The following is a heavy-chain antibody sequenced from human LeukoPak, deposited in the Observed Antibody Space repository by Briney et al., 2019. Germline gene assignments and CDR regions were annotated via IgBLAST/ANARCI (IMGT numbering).Heavy chain of an antibody. V-gene: IGHV1-2*02. CDR1: GYTFTGYY. CDR3: ARHPQYNWNKRANPNWFDP. Sequence: GASVKVSCKASGYTFTGYYMHWVPQAPGQGLEWMGWINPNSGGTNYAQKFQGRVTMTRDTSISTAYMELSRLRSDDTAVYYCARHPQYNWNKRANPNWFDPWGQGTLVTVSS. J-gene: IGHJ5*02. D-gene: IGHD1/OR15-1a*01. CDR2: INPNSGGT.